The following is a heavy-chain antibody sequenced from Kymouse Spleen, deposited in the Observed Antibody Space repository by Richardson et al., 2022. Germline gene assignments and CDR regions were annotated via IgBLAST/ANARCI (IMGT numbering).Heavy chain of an antibody. J-gene: IGHJ4*02. V-gene: IGHV3-13*01. D-gene: IGHD1-1*01,IGHD1-20*01. CDR2: IGTAGDT. CDR3: ARARNDELFDY. CDR1: GFTFSSYD. Sequence: EVQLVESGGGLVQPGGSLRLSCAASGFTFSSYDMHWVRQATGKGLEWVSAIGTAGDTYYPGSVKGRFTISRENAKNSLYLQMNSLRAGDTAVYYCARARNDELFDYWGQGTLVTVSS.